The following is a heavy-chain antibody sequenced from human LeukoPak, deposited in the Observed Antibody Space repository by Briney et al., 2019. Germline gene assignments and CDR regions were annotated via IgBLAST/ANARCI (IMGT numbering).Heavy chain of an antibody. D-gene: IGHD3-9*01. CDR2: IYTSGST. Sequence: SETLSLTCTVSGGSISSGTYYWSWIRQPAGKGLEWIGRIYTSGSTNYNPSLKSRVTISVDTSKHQFSLKLSSVTAADTAVYYCAREGTIDWGPGVRYFDLWGRGTLVTVSS. CDR3: AREGTIDWGPGVRYFDL. CDR1: GGSISSGTYY. J-gene: IGHJ2*01. V-gene: IGHV4-61*02.